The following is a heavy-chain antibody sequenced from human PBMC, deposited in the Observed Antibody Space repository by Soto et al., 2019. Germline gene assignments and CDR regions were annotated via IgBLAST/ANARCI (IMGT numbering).Heavy chain of an antibody. D-gene: IGHD3-16*01. V-gene: IGHV1-69*01. CDR3: ARGRREDGDYVWGFDY. CDR2: IIPIFGTA. CDR1: GGTFSSYA. Sequence: QVQLVQSGAEVKKPGSSVKVSCKASGGTFSSYAISWVRQAPGQGLEWMGGIIPIFGTANYAQKFQGRVTITADESTSRASMELNGLKSEDTAVYYCARGRREDGDYVWGFDYWGQGTLVTVSS. J-gene: IGHJ4*02.